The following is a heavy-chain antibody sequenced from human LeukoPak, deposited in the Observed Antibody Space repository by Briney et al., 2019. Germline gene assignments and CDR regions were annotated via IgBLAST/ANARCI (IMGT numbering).Heavy chain of an antibody. CDR3: ARGKSAYDYGLDH. Sequence: SVKVSCKASGGTFSSHAISWVRQAPGQGLEWVGGLIPVFGTTNYAEKFQGRVTITTDESTRTSYMELRSLKSDDTAVYYCARGKSAYDYGLDHWGQGILIIVSS. D-gene: IGHD5-12*01. CDR1: GGTFSSHA. J-gene: IGHJ4*02. CDR2: LIPVFGTT. V-gene: IGHV1-69*05.